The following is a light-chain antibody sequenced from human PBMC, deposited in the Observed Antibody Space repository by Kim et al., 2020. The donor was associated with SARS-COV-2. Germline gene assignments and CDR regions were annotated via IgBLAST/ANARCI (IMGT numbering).Light chain of an antibody. CDR2: GAS. Sequence: EIVMTQSPATLSVSPGERAALSCRASQTVSRNLAWYQQKPGQAPRLLIYGASTRATGIPARFSGSGSETGFTLTISSLQSEDFAVYYCQHYNNWPPWTFGQGTKVDIK. V-gene: IGKV3-15*01. CDR1: QTVSRN. CDR3: QHYNNWPPWT. J-gene: IGKJ1*01.